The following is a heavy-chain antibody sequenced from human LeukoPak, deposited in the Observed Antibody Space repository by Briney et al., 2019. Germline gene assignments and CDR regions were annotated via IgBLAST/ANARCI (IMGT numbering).Heavy chain of an antibody. J-gene: IGHJ4*02. D-gene: IGHD6-19*01. CDR3: VRDLSVADLTDY. Sequence: PGGSLRLSCAASGFTFDDYAMHWVRQAPGKGLEWVALISGYGGDPYYADSVRGRFTISRDNRKNSLFLQINSLRTEDTAFYYCVRDLSVADLTDYWGQGTLVTVSS. CDR2: ISGYGGDP. CDR1: GFTFDDYA. V-gene: IGHV3-43*02.